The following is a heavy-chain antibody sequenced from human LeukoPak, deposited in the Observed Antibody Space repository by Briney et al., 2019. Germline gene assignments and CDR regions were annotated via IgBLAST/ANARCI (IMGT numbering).Heavy chain of an antibody. J-gene: IGHJ4*02. D-gene: IGHD2-2*01. CDR2: ISYDGRNI. CDR3: AKGPLRGTAAAIDY. CDR1: GFTFNNYG. Sequence: GGSLRLSCAASGFTFNNYGMHWVRQAPGKGLEWVAVISYDGRNIHYPDSVKGRFTISRDISTDTLWLQMDSPRTEDTAVYYCAKGPLRGTAAAIDYWGQGTLVTVSS. V-gene: IGHV3-30*18.